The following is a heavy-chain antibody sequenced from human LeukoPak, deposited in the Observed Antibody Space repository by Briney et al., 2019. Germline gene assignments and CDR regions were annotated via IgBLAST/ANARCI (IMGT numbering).Heavy chain of an antibody. CDR3: ATAPILRGEGGEHYKYCMDV. CDR1: VGSISSGNW. Sequence: SGTLSLTCGVSVGSISSGNWWSWVRQSPGKGLEWIGEIYHNGTPNYNPSLKSRVTISADTFKNHFSLKLTTVTAADTAVYYCATAPILRGEGGEHYKYCMDVWGQGTTVIVSS. D-gene: IGHD2-2*02. CDR2: IYHNGTP. J-gene: IGHJ6*02. V-gene: IGHV4-4*02.